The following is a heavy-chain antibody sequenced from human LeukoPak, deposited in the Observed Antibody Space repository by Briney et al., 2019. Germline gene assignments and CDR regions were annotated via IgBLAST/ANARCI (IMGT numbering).Heavy chain of an antibody. J-gene: IGHJ6*03. V-gene: IGHV1-8*03. CDR1: GYTFTSYD. CDR2: MNPNSGNT. Sequence: VASVKVSCKASGYTFTSYDINWVRQATGQGLEWMGWMNPNSGNTGYAQKFQGRVTITRNTSISTVYMELSSLKSEDTAVYYCARGVPFGEGYYYMDVWGKGTTVTVSS. D-gene: IGHD3-16*01. CDR3: ARGVPFGEGYYYMDV.